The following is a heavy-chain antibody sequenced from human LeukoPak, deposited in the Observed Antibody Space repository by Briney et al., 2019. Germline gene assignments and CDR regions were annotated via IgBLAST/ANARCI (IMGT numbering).Heavy chain of an antibody. CDR2: IIPIFGTA. CDR3: ARVLDYNYYMDV. J-gene: IGHJ6*03. V-gene: IGHV1-69*01. D-gene: IGHD3-3*01. Sequence: GSSVKVSCKASGGTFSSYAISWVRQAPGQGLEWMGGIIPIFGTANYAQKFQGRVTITSDESTSTAYMELSSLRSEDTAVYYCARVLDYNYYMDVWGKGTTVTVSS. CDR1: GGTFSSYA.